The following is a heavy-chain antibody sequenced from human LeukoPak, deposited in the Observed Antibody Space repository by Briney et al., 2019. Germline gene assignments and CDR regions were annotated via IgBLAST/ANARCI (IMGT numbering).Heavy chain of an antibody. D-gene: IGHD3-16*01. CDR3: ARDWGDESRGQFDAFDI. CDR1: GFSFSSYS. J-gene: IGHJ3*02. Sequence: GGSLRLSCAASGFSFSSYSMSWVRQAPGKGLEWVSSISSSSTYIYYADSVKGRFTISRDNAKNSLYLQMNSLRDEDTAVYYCARDWGDESRGQFDAFDIWGQGTRVTVSS. V-gene: IGHV3-21*01. CDR2: ISSSSTYI.